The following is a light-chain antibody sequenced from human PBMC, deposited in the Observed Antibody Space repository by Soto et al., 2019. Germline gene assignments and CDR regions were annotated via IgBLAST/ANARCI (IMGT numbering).Light chain of an antibody. CDR2: DVN. V-gene: IGLV2-14*01. J-gene: IGLJ2*01. CDR1: SSDVGGYNY. CDR3: SSYTSSSAVL. Sequence: QAVVTQPASVSGSPGQSITFSCTGTSSDVGGYNYVSWYQQHPGKAPKLMIYDVNNRPSGVSNRFSGSKSGNTASLTISGLQAEDEADYYCSSYTSSSAVLFGGGTKLTVL.